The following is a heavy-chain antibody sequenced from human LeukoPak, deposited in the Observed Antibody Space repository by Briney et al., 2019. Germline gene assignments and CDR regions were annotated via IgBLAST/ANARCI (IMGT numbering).Heavy chain of an antibody. J-gene: IGHJ3*02. D-gene: IGHD6-6*01. Sequence: SETLSLTCTVSRGSISSSSYYWGWIRQSPGKGLGWIGSIYYGGSTYYNPSLKSRLTVLVDTSNNLFSLKLSSVTAADTAVYYCARRIATRPVYAFDIWGQGTMVTVSS. CDR1: RGSISSSSYY. CDR2: IYYGGST. V-gene: IGHV4-39*07. CDR3: ARRIATRPVYAFDI.